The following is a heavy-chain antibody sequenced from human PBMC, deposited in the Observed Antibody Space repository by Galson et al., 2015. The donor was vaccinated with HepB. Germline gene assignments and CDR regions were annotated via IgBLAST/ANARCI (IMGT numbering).Heavy chain of an antibody. D-gene: IGHD1-26*01. CDR2: ISTSGST. V-gene: IGHV4-61*02. CDR3: ARGRDGSYYDS. CDR1: GHSISRGSYF. Sequence: TLSLTCTVSGHSISRGSYFWSWIRQPAGKGLEWIGRISTSGSTKYNPSLESRLSMSLDTSNNQFSLRLSSVTAAETAIYYCARGRDGSYYDSWGQGALVIVSS. J-gene: IGHJ5*01.